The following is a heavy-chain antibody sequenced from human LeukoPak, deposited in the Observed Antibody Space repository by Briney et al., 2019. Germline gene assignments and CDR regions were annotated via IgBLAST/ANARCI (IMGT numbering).Heavy chain of an antibody. D-gene: IGHD2-15*01. J-gene: IGHJ4*02. V-gene: IGHV3-23*01. CDR1: GFTFSSYA. CDR2: ISGSGGST. Sequence: GGSLRLSCAASGFTFSSYALSWVRQAPGKGLEWVSAISGSGGSTYYADSVRGRFTISRDNSKNTLYLQMNSLRAEDTAVYYCARVKRDCSGGSCYSYDYWGQGTLVTVSS. CDR3: ARVKRDCSGGSCYSYDY.